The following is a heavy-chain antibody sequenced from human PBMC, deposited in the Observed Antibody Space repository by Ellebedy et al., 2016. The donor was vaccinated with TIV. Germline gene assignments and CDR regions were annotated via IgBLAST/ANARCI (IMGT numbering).Heavy chain of an antibody. CDR2: ISYDGSNK. D-gene: IGHD3-3*01. V-gene: IGHV3-30*14. CDR3: ARYMSRVVINNYYYYGMDV. J-gene: IGHJ6*02. Sequence: GGSLRLSXAASGFTFSSYAMHWVRQAPGKGLEWVAVISYDGSNKYYADSVKGRFTISRDNSKNTLYLQMNSLRAEDTAVYYCARYMSRVVINNYYYYGMDVWGQGTSVTVSS. CDR1: GFTFSSYA.